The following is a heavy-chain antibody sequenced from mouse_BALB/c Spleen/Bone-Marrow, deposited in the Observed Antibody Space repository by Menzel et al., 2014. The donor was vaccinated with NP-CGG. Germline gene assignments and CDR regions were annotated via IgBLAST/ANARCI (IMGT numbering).Heavy chain of an antibody. Sequence: VQLQQSGAELARPGASVKLSCKASGYTFTDYYVSWVKQRTGQGLEWIGEIYPGSGNTYYNEKFKGKATLTADRSSSTAYMQLSSLTSEDSAVYFCARAASLDYWGQGNSVTVSS. CDR3: ARAASLDY. V-gene: IGHV1-77*01. J-gene: IGHJ4*01. CDR1: GYTFTDYY. CDR2: IYPGSGNT.